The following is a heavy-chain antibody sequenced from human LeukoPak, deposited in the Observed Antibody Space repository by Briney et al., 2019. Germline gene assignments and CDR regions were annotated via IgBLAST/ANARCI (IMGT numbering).Heavy chain of an antibody. CDR1: GFTFSGYW. Sequence: GGSLRLSCAASGFTFSGYWMSWVRQTPEKGLEWVANIRQDGYEKYYVDSVKGRFTISRDNAKNSLYLQMNSLRADDTAIYYCARDKIVGPTTLDYWGQGTLVTVSS. V-gene: IGHV3-7*01. D-gene: IGHD1-26*01. CDR3: ARDKIVGPTTLDY. CDR2: IRQDGYEK. J-gene: IGHJ4*02.